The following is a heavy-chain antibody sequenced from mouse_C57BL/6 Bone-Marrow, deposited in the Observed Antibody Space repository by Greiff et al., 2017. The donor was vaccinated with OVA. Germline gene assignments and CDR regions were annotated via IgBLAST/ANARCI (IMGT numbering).Heavy chain of an antibody. Sequence: EVKLVESGAELVRPGASVKLSCTASGFNIKDDYMHWVKQRPEQGLEWIGWIDPENGDTEYASKFQGKATITADTSSNTAYLQLSSLTSEDTAVYYCTYYGNYWGQGTTLTVSS. CDR1: GFNIKDDY. J-gene: IGHJ2*01. CDR2: IDPENGDT. D-gene: IGHD2-1*01. V-gene: IGHV14-4*01. CDR3: TYYGNY.